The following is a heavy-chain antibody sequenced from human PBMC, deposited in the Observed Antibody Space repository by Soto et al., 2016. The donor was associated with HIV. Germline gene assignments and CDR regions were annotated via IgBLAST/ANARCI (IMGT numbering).Heavy chain of an antibody. J-gene: IGHJ4*02. CDR3: ARAGRWLQSPFDY. Sequence: EVQLVESGGGLVQPGGSLGLSCAASGFTFSSYSMNWVRQAPGKGLEWVSYISSSSSTIYYADSVKGRFTISRDNAKNSLYLQMNSLRAEDTAVHYCARAGRWLQSPFDYWGQGTLVTVSS. D-gene: IGHD5-12*01. CDR1: GFTFSSYS. V-gene: IGHV3-48*04. CDR2: ISSSSSTI.